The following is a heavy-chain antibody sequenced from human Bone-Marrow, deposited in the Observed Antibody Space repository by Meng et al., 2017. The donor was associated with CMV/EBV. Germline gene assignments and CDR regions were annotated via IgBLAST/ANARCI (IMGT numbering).Heavy chain of an antibody. J-gene: IGHJ4*02. D-gene: IGHD4-23*01. Sequence: GGSLRLSCAASGFTFSSYEMNWVRQAPGKGLEWVSYISSSGSTIYYADSVKGRFTISRDNAKNSLYLQMNSLRAEDTAVYYCVRSDYGGKGVYVDYWGQGTLVTVSS. CDR2: ISSSGSTI. CDR3: VRSDYGGKGVYVDY. CDR1: GFTFSSYE. V-gene: IGHV3-48*03.